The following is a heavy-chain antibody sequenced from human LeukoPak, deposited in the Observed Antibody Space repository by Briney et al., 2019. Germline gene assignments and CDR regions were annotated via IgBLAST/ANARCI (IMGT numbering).Heavy chain of an antibody. CDR2: INHSGST. CDR1: GGSFSGYY. Sequence: PSETLSLTCAVYGGSFSGYYWSWIRQPPGKGLEGIGEINHSGSTSYNPSLKSRVTISVDTSKNQFSLKLSSVTAADTAVYYCARQGPVLRYFDWLLFGFDPWGQGTLVTVSS. V-gene: IGHV4-34*01. J-gene: IGHJ5*02. CDR3: ARQGPVLRYFDWLLFGFDP. D-gene: IGHD3-9*01.